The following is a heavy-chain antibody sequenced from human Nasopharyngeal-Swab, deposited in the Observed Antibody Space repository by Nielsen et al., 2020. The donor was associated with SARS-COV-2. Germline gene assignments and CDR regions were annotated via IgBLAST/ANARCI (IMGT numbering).Heavy chain of an antibody. CDR1: GYTFTGYY. Sequence: ASVKVSCKASGYTFTGYYMHWVRQAPGQGLEWMGWINPNSGGTNYAQKFQGWVTMTRDTSISTAYMELSRLRSDDTAVYYCARDRVAAAGTHVRYFDYWGQGTLVTVSS. D-gene: IGHD6-13*01. CDR2: INPNSGGT. J-gene: IGHJ4*02. V-gene: IGHV1-2*04. CDR3: ARDRVAAAGTHVRYFDY.